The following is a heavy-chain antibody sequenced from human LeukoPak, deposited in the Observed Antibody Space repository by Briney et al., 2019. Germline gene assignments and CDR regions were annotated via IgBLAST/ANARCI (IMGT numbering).Heavy chain of an antibody. CDR2: FYTSGTT. Sequence: SETLSLTCAVSGASISAYFWSWIRQPAGKGLEWIGHFYTSGTTNYNPSLKSRVTISVDTSKNRFSLRLSSLTAADTAVYFCAGGGWSFDAFDFWGQGTMVTVSS. CDR3: AGGGWSFDAFDF. J-gene: IGHJ3*01. CDR1: GASISAYF. V-gene: IGHV4-4*07. D-gene: IGHD6-19*01.